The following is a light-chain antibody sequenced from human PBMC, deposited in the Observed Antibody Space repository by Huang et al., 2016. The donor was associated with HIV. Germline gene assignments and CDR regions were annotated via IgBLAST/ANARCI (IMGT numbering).Light chain of an antibody. CDR1: QSISNYY. V-gene: IGKV3-20*01. CDR2: GAS. Sequence: EIVLTQFPGTLSLSPGESATRSCRATQSISNYYLAWFQKKPGQAPRSVIYGASSRATGIRERFSGSGSGTDCTLTITRREPEDFESYYCQHYGSSPLTFGGGTKVEIK. J-gene: IGKJ4*01. CDR3: QHYGSSPLT.